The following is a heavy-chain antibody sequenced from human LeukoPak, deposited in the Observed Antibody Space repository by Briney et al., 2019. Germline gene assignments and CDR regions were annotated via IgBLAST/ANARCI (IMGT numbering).Heavy chain of an antibody. V-gene: IGHV3-21*01. CDR3: ARDRDDYPYY. J-gene: IGHJ4*02. CDR2: ISSSSSYI. D-gene: IGHD4-11*01. CDR1: GFTFSSYS. Sequence: PGGSLRLSCAASGFTFSSYSMNWVRQAPGKGPEWVSSISSSSSYIYYADSVKGRFTISRDNAKNSLNLQMNSLRAEDTAVYYCARDRDDYPYYWGQGTLVTVSS.